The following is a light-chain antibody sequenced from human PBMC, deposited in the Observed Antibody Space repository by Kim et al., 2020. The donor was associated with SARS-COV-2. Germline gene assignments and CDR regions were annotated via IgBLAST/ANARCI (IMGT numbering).Light chain of an antibody. Sequence: AIRMTQSPSSLSASTGDRATISCRASQGISSYLAWYQQKPGKAPKLLIYAASTLQSGVPSRFSGSGSGTDFTLTISCLQSEDFETYYCQQYYSYPPTFGQGTKVDIK. J-gene: IGKJ1*01. CDR1: QGISSY. V-gene: IGKV1-8*01. CDR2: AAS. CDR3: QQYYSYPPT.